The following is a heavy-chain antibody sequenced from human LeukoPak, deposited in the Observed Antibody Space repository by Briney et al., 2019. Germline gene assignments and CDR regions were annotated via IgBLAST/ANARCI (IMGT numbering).Heavy chain of an antibody. V-gene: IGHV3-7*03. CDR2: IKQDGSEE. Sequence: PGGSLRLSCAASGFTFSSYSMSWVRQAPGKGLEWVANIKQDGSEESYVDSVKGRFTISIDNSKNTLYLQMNSLRAEDTAVYYCARRAGAYTHPYDYWGQGTLVTVS. J-gene: IGHJ4*02. CDR1: GFTFSSYS. CDR3: ARRAGAYTHPYDY. D-gene: IGHD3-16*01.